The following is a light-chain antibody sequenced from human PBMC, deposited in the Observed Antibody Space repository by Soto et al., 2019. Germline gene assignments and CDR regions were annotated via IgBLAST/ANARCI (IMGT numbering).Light chain of an antibody. CDR1: QSVSSIY. Sequence: EIVVTQSPGTLSLSPRERATLSCRASQSVSSIYLARYQQKPGQAPRRLIYGASSSATGIPVSFSGSGSGTYFTLTTSRLYPDDFAVYYGQHYGCSLFTFCRGTKVEIK. J-gene: IGKJ4*01. CDR2: GAS. CDR3: QHYGCSLFT. V-gene: IGKV3-20*01.